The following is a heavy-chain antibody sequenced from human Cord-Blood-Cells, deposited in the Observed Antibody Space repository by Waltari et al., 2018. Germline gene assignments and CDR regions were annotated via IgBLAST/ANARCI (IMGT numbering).Heavy chain of an antibody. CDR3: ASPYYDFWSGYYQEAFDI. CDR1: GGSIRSSSYY. V-gene: IGHV4-39*01. J-gene: IGHJ3*02. Sequence: QLQLQESGPGLVKPSETLSLTCTLSGGSIRSSSYYWGWIRQPPGKGLDGIGSIYYSGSTYYNPSLKSRVTISVDTSKNQFSLKLSSVTAADTAVYYCASPYYDFWSGYYQEAFDIWGQGTMVTVSS. CDR2: IYYSGST. D-gene: IGHD3-3*01.